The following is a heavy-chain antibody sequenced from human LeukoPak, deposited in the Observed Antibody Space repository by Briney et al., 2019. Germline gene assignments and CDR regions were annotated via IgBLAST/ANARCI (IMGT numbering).Heavy chain of an antibody. Sequence: GASVTVSCKASGYTFTGYYMHWVRQAPGQGLEWMGWINPNSGGTNYAQKFQGRVTMTRDTSISTAYMELSRLRSDDTAVYYCAREEMDEQAAAGTSWFDPWGQGTLVTVSS. D-gene: IGHD6-13*01. J-gene: IGHJ5*02. V-gene: IGHV1-2*02. CDR3: AREEMDEQAAAGTSWFDP. CDR2: INPNSGGT. CDR1: GYTFTGYY.